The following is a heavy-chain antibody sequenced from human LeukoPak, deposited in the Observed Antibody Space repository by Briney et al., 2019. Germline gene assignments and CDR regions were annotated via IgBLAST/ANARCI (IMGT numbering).Heavy chain of an antibody. J-gene: IGHJ4*02. D-gene: IGHD1-26*01. Sequence: SGTLSLTCTVSGGSISGYYWSWIRQPAGKGLEWIGRIYTSGSTNYNPSLKSRVTMSVDTSKNRFSLKLSSVTAADTAVYYCASGSYYLFDYWGQGTLVTVSS. CDR2: IYTSGST. CDR3: ASGSYYLFDY. CDR1: GGSISGYY. V-gene: IGHV4-4*07.